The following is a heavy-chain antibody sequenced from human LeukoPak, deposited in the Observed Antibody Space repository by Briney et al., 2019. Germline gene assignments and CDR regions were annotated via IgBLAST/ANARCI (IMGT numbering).Heavy chain of an antibody. D-gene: IGHD1-26*01. Sequence: SETLSLTCTVSGGSISRSSYYWDWIRQPPGKGLEWIGSIYYSGSTYYNPTLKSRVTISVDTSKNQFSLKLSSVTAADTAVYYCAQGRPLDAFDIWGQGTMVTVSS. CDR1: GGSISRSSYY. CDR2: IYYSGST. V-gene: IGHV4-39*07. CDR3: AQGRPLDAFDI. J-gene: IGHJ3*02.